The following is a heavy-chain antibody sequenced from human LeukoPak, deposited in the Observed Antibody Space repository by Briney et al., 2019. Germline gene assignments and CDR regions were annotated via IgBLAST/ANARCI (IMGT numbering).Heavy chain of an antibody. Sequence: GGSVRLSCAASGFTFSSFDMNWVRQAPRKGLEWVSFLRYDGRNQYYTDSVKGRFTISRDNPKNTLYLQMSSLRPEDTAVYYCAKDPVAGAPSYYFDNWGQGTLVTVSS. J-gene: IGHJ4*02. V-gene: IGHV3-30*02. CDR2: LRYDGRNQ. CDR1: GFTFSSFD. CDR3: AKDPVAGAPSYYFDN. D-gene: IGHD6-19*01.